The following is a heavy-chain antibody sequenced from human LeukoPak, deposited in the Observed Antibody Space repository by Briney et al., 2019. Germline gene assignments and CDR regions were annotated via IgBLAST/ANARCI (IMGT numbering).Heavy chain of an antibody. J-gene: IGHJ4*02. V-gene: IGHV3-23*01. D-gene: IGHD5-18*01. Sequence: GGSLRLSCEASGFTFCSHAMYWVRQALGKGLEWVAGIFGSGGSPHYADPVKGRFTISRDNSRNTVYLQINSLRAEDTAVYYCGKTTVGYSSGQKPAWPVDYWGQGTLVTVS. CDR2: IFGSGGSP. CDR1: GFTFCSHA. CDR3: GKTTVGYSSGQKPAWPVDY.